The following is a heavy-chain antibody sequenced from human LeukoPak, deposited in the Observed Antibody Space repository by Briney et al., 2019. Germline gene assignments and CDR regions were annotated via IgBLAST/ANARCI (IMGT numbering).Heavy chain of an antibody. Sequence: PGGSLRLSCAASGFTVSSNYMSWVRQAPGKGLEWVSVIYSGGSTYYADSVKGRFTISRDNSKNTLYLQMNSLRAEDTAVYYCAKDLRDFDWLPDYWGQGTLVTVSS. D-gene: IGHD3-9*01. V-gene: IGHV3-53*01. CDR2: IYSGGST. J-gene: IGHJ4*02. CDR1: GFTVSSNY. CDR3: AKDLRDFDWLPDY.